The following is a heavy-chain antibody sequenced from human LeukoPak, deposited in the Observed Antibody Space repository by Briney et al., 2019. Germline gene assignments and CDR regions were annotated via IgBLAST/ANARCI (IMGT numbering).Heavy chain of an antibody. CDR3: ARDLAYSRLDY. Sequence: GGSLRLSCTVSGFIFSNSGMHWVRRAPGKGLEWVAVVWFDGSKKYYADSVKGRFTISRDNSKNTLHLQMDSLRVEDTAFYYCARDLAYSRLDYWGQGMLVTVSS. J-gene: IGHJ4*02. CDR1: GFIFSNSG. V-gene: IGHV3-33*01. CDR2: VWFDGSKK. D-gene: IGHD5-18*01.